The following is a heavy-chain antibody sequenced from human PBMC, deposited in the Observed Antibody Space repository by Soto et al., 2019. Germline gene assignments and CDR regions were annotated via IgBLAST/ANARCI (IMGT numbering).Heavy chain of an antibody. CDR1: GFTFSSYA. J-gene: IGHJ6*02. CDR2: ISYDGSNK. D-gene: IGHD4-17*01. Sequence: PGGSLRLSCAASGFTFSSYAMHWVRQAPGKGLEWVAVISYDGSNKYYADSVKGRFTISRDNSKNMLYLQMNSLRAEDTAVYYCAREDYGDYGYYYGMDVWGQGTTVTVSS. V-gene: IGHV3-30-3*01. CDR3: AREDYGDYGYYYGMDV.